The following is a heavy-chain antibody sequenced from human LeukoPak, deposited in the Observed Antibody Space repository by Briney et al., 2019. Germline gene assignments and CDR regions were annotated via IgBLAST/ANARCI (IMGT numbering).Heavy chain of an antibody. CDR2: ISGSGGST. D-gene: IGHD2-8*01. Sequence: GGSLRLSCAASGFTFDDYALYWVRQAPGKGLEWVSAISGSGGSTYYADSVKGWFTISRDNSKNTLYLQMNSLRAEDTAVYYCAKGSAGYCTNGVCYGEYYYYYMDVWGKGTTVTVSS. CDR3: AKGSAGYCTNGVCYGEYYYYYMDV. CDR1: GFTFDDYA. J-gene: IGHJ6*03. V-gene: IGHV3-23*01.